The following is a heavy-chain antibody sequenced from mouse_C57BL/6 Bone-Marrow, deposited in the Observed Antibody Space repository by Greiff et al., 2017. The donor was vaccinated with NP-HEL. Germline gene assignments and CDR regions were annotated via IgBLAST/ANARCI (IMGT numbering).Heavy chain of an antibody. J-gene: IGHJ4*01. V-gene: IGHV2-9*01. CDR2: IWGGGST. Sequence: VKVVDSGPGLVAPSQSLSFTCTVSGFSFTSYCVDWVRQPPGQGLEWLGVIWGGGSTNYNSALMSRLSISKDNSKSQVFLKMNSLQTDDTAMYYCAIPGSSYVGYAMDYWGQGTSVTVSS. CDR1: GFSFTSYC. CDR3: AIPGSSYVGYAMDY. D-gene: IGHD1-1*01.